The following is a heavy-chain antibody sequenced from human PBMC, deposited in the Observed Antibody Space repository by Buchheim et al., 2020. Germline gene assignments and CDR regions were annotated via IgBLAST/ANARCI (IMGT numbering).Heavy chain of an antibody. CDR3: AKDRRGSGRNFDY. Sequence: EVQVLESGGGLVQPGGSLRLSCAASGFTFSSYAMNWVRQAPGKGLEWVPAISGRGDRTYYADSVKGRFTISRDNSMGTLYLQMNSLRAEDTAIYYCAKDRRGSGRNFDYWGQGTL. CDR2: ISGRGDRT. V-gene: IGHV3-23*01. D-gene: IGHD6-19*01. CDR1: GFTFSSYA. J-gene: IGHJ4*02.